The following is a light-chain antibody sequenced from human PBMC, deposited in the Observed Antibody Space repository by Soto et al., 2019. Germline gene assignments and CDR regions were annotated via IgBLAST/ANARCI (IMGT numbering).Light chain of an antibody. J-gene: IGLJ1*01. CDR2: EVS. V-gene: IGLV2-14*01. CDR3: SSYTSTSTPCV. Sequence: QSVLTQPASVSGSPGQSITISCTGTSSDVGGYNYVSWYQQHPGKAPKLIIYEVSHRPSGASNHFSGYKSGNTASLTISGLRAEDEADYYCSSYTSTSTPCVFGTGTKVTVL. CDR1: SSDVGGYNY.